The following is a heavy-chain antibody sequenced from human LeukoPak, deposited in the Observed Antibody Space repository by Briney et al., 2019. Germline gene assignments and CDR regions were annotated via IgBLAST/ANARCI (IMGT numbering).Heavy chain of an antibody. D-gene: IGHD3-10*01. CDR1: GYRFTDYW. V-gene: IGHV5-51*01. Sequence: GESLQISCKGSGYRFTDYWIGWVRQVPGKSLQWMGVIYPDDSDIRYSPSFQGQVTISADKSIITAYLQWSSLKASDTAMYYCARHGRGSRSPNAFDFWGQGTMVTVSS. CDR3: ARHGRGSRSPNAFDF. CDR2: IYPDDSDI. J-gene: IGHJ3*01.